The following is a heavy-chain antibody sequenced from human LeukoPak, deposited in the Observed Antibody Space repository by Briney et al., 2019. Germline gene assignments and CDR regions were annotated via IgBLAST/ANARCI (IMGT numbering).Heavy chain of an antibody. CDR1: GDSVPSNDAA. Sequence: SQTLSLTCAISGDSVPSNDAAWNWIRQSPSRGLEWLGRTNYRSKWSYDYAESVKSRITITPDTSKNQFSLQLNSVTPEDTAVYFCARATWVLRGFDYWGQGTLVTVSS. CDR3: ARATWVLRGFDY. D-gene: IGHD3-10*01. J-gene: IGHJ4*02. CDR2: TNYRSKWSY. V-gene: IGHV6-1*01.